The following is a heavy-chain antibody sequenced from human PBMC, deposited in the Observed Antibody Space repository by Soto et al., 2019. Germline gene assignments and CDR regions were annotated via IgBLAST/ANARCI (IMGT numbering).Heavy chain of an antibody. CDR1: GGSISSGTYY. CDR2: IFYSGTT. J-gene: IGHJ2*01. Sequence: PSDTLSLTCTVSGGSISSGTYYWGWIRHPPGKGLEWIGSIFYSGTTYYNPSLKSRVTISVDTSKNQFSLKLSSVTAADTAVYYCARNMVVTATDWYFDLWGRGTLVTVS. V-gene: IGHV4-39*01. D-gene: IGHD2-21*02. CDR3: ARNMVVTATDWYFDL.